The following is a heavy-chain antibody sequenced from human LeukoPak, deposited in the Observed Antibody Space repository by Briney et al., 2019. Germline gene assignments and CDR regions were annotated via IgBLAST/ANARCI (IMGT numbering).Heavy chain of an antibody. Sequence: SETLSLTCAVYGGSFSGYYWSWIRQPPGKGLEWIGEINHSGSTNYNPSLKSRVTISVDTPKNQFHLKLSSVTAADTAVYYCARGVLVGATRKFDYWGQGTLVTVSS. D-gene: IGHD1-26*01. CDR1: GGSFSGYY. J-gene: IGHJ4*02. V-gene: IGHV4-34*01. CDR2: INHSGST. CDR3: ARGVLVGATRKFDY.